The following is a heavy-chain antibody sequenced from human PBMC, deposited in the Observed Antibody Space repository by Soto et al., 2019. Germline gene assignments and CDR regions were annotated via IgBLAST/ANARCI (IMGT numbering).Heavy chain of an antibody. Sequence: DVQLLESGGGLVQPGGSLTVSCAASRFTFSDFAMSWVRQAPGKGLEWVSSIGGGGTDTYYANSVKGRFTISRDNSKNSQYLVMDSLRDVDTATYYCEKGAGRYSGKWDWFDVWGQGTLVTVSS. CDR2: IGGGGTDT. V-gene: IGHV3-23*01. J-gene: IGHJ5*01. CDR1: RFTFSDFA. CDR3: EKGAGRYSGKWDWFDV. D-gene: IGHD1-26*01.